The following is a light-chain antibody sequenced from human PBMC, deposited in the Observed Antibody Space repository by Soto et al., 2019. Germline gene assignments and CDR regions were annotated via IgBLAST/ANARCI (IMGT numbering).Light chain of an antibody. CDR1: QSISSW. Sequence: DIQITQSPSTLSASVGDRVTITCRSSQSISSWLAWYQQKPGKAPKLLIYDASSLESGVPSRFSGSGSGTHFTLTISALQPEAFATYPCQQTYNAPRTFGQGTKLEIE. CDR3: QQTYNAPRT. V-gene: IGKV1-5*01. J-gene: IGKJ2*01. CDR2: DAS.